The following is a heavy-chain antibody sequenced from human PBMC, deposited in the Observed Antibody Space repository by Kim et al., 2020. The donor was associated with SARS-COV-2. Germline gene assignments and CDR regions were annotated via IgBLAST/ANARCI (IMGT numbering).Heavy chain of an antibody. J-gene: IGHJ6*02. D-gene: IGHD2-15*01. CDR1: GYTFTSYY. Sequence: ASVKVSCKASGYTFTSYYMHWVRQAPGQGLEWMGIINPSGGSTSYAQKFQGRVTMTRDTSTSTVYMELSSLRSEDTAVYYCAREWYCSGGSCYFQDYGMDVWGQGTTVTVSS. CDR2: INPSGGST. V-gene: IGHV1-46*01. CDR3: AREWYCSGGSCYFQDYGMDV.